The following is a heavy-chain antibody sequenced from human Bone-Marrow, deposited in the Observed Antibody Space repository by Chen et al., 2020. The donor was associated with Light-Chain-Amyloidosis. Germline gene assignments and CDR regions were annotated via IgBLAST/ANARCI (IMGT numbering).Heavy chain of an antibody. Sequence: QVQLVESGGGVVQPGGSLRLSCAASGFTFSSCGIHWVRQAPGKGLEWLAVITYGGTNQYYADSVRGRFSIFTDNSKNIVYLQMSSLRTEDTAVYYCAKEASTGYYRTADYWGQGTLVTVSS. V-gene: IGHV3-30*18. CDR2: ITYGGTNQ. J-gene: IGHJ4*02. CDR1: GFTFSSCG. CDR3: AKEASTGYYRTADY. D-gene: IGHD3-22*01.